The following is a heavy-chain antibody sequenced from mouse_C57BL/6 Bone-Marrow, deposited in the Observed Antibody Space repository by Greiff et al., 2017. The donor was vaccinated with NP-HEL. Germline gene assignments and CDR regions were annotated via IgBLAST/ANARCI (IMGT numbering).Heavy chain of an antibody. J-gene: IGHJ3*01. CDR1: GFNIKDDY. CDR3: TTGLRRVAY. D-gene: IGHD2-4*01. Sequence: VQLQQSGAELVRPGASVKLSCTASGFNIKDDYMHWVKQRPEQGLEWIGWIDPENGDTEYASKFQGKATITADTSSNTAYLQLSSLTSEDTAVYYCTTGLRRVAYWGQGTLVTVSA. V-gene: IGHV14-4*01. CDR2: IDPENGDT.